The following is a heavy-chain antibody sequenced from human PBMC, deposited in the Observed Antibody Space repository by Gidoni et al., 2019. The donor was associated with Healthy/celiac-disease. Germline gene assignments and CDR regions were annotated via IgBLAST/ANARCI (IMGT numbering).Heavy chain of an antibody. CDR3: AKKGQKVTTREIDY. D-gene: IGHD4-17*01. J-gene: IGHJ4*02. CDR1: GFTFSSYA. CDR2: ISGSGGST. Sequence: EVQLLESGGGLVQPGGSLRLSCAASGFTFSSYAMGWVRQSPGKGLEWVSAISGSGGSTYYAESVKGRFTISRDNSKNTLYLQMNSLRAEDTAVYYCAKKGQKVTTREIDYWGQGTLVTVSS. V-gene: IGHV3-23*01.